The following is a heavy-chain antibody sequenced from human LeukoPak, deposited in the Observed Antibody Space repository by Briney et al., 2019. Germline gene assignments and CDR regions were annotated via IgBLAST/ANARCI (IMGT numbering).Heavy chain of an antibody. CDR1: GFTFSSYS. D-gene: IGHD5-18*01. CDR2: ISGSGDST. CDR3: ARHFRAFSYGLDV. V-gene: IGHV3-23*01. J-gene: IGHJ6*02. Sequence: GGSLRLSCAASGFTFSSYSMNWVRQAPGKGLEWVSAISGSGDSTYYADSVKGRFTISRDNSMNTLYLQMNSLRAEDPAVYYCARHFRAFSYGLDVWGQGTTVTVSS.